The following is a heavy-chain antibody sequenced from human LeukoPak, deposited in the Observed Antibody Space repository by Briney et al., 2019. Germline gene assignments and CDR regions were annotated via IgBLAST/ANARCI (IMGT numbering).Heavy chain of an antibody. V-gene: IGHV3-30*04. J-gene: IGHJ5*02. CDR2: ISYDGSNK. CDR1: GFTFSSYA. D-gene: IGHD3-22*01. CDR3: ARQGDYYDSSGYYYWFDP. Sequence: GGTLRLSCAASGFTFSSYAMHWVRQAPGKGLEWVAVISYDGSNKYYADSVKGRFTISRDNSKNTLYLQMNSLRAEDTAVYYCARQGDYYDSSGYYYWFDPWGQGTLVTVSS.